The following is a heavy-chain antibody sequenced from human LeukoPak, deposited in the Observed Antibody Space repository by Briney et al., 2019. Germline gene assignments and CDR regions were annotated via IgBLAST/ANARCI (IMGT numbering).Heavy chain of an antibody. V-gene: IGHV3-7*01. J-gene: IGHJ3*02. D-gene: IGHD3-22*01. CDR1: GFTFSSYW. CDR2: IKQDGSEK. Sequence: QPGGSLRLSCAASGFTFSSYWMSWVRQAPGKGLEWVANIKQDGSEKYYVDSVKGRFTISRDNAKNSLYLQMNSLRAEDTAVYYCAGTLTYYYDSSVYMETYAFDIWGQGTMVTVSS. CDR3: AGTLTYYYDSSVYMETYAFDI.